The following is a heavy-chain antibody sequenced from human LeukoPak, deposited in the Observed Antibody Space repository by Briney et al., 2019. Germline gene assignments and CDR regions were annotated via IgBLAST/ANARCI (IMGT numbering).Heavy chain of an antibody. J-gene: IGHJ3*02. D-gene: IGHD3-9*01. CDR2: IYYSGST. CDR1: GGSVSSGSYY. V-gene: IGHV4-61*01. Sequence: SETLSLTCSVSGGSVSSGSYYWSWIRQPPGKGLEWIAYIYYSGSTNYNPSLKSRVTISVDTSKNQFSLKLSSVTAADTAVYYCARIKSYYDILTGYQGTRDAFDIWGQGTMVTVSS. CDR3: ARIKSYYDILTGYQGTRDAFDI.